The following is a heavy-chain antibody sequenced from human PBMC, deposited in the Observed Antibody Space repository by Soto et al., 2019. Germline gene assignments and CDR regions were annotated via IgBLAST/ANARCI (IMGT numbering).Heavy chain of an antibody. D-gene: IGHD2-2*01. CDR3: AHRGPGGYCSSTICYALDY. V-gene: IGHV2-5*02. CDR2: IYWDDDK. Sequence: QITLKESGPTLVKPTQTLTLTCTFSGFSLSTSGVGVGWIRQPPGKALEWLAVIYWDDDKRYSPSLKSRLTITKDTAKNQVVHTMTNMDPVDTATYYCAHRGPGGYCSSTICYALDYWGQGTLVTVSS. CDR1: GFSLSTSGVG. J-gene: IGHJ4*02.